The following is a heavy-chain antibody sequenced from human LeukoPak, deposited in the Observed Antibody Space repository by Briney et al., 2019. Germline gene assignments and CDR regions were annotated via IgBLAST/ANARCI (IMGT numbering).Heavy chain of an antibody. Sequence: GASVKVSCKASGGTFSSYAISWVRQAPGQGLEWMGGIIPIFGTANYAQKFQGRVTITADESTSTAYMELSSLRSEDTAVHYCASERFGEGPFDYWGQGTLVTVSS. V-gene: IGHV1-69*13. J-gene: IGHJ4*02. D-gene: IGHD3-10*01. CDR2: IIPIFGTA. CDR3: ASERFGEGPFDY. CDR1: GGTFSSYA.